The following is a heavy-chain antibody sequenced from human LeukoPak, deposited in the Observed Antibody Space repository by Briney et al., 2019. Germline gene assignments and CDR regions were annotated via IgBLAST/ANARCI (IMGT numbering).Heavy chain of an antibody. V-gene: IGHV4-34*01. Sequence: SETLSLTCAVYGGSFSGYYWSWIRQPPGKGLEWIGEINHSGSTNYNPSLKSRVTISVDTSKNQFSLKLSSVTAADTAVYYCAVEYYYDSSGYGDYWGQGTLVTVSS. J-gene: IGHJ4*02. CDR1: GGSFSGYY. D-gene: IGHD3-22*01. CDR3: AVEYYYDSSGYGDY. CDR2: INHSGST.